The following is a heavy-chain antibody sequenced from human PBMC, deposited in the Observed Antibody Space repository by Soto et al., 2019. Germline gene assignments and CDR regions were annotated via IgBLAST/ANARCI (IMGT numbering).Heavy chain of an antibody. D-gene: IGHD6-19*01. J-gene: IGHJ1*01. Sequence: QVQLVQSGAEVKKPGASVKVSCKASGYTFTNYVIHWVRQAPGQRLEWMGWINAGNGDTRISQEFQGRVTITGDTSASTAYMDLSSLRSEDTAVYYCARGVVIEVAATGAEYFHHWGQGTLVTVSS. CDR1: GYTFTNYV. V-gene: IGHV1-3*01. CDR3: ARGVVIEVAATGAEYFHH. CDR2: INAGNGDT.